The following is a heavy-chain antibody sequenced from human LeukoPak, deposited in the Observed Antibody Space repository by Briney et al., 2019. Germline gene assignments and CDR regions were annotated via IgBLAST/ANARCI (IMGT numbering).Heavy chain of an antibody. CDR2: IGSSGYYI. D-gene: IGHD2-8*01. CDR3: ARVRIMGMSEY. CDR1: GFTFSTYT. J-gene: IGHJ4*02. V-gene: IGHV3-21*01. Sequence: GGSLRLSCAASGFTFSTYTMNRVRQAPGKGLEWVSCIGSSGYYIYYADSVRGRFTISRDNANNSLYLHMNSLRAEDTAVYYCARVRIMGMSEYWGQGTLVTVSS.